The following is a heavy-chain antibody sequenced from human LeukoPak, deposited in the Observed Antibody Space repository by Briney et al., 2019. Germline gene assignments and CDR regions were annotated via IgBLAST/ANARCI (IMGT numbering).Heavy chain of an antibody. Sequence: PGGSLRLSCAASGFTFSSYEMNWVRQAPGKGLEWVSYISSSGSTIYYADSVKGRFTISRDSAKNSLYLQMNSLRAEDTAVYYCARVSRVSSTAFDIWGQGTMVTVSS. CDR2: ISSSGSTI. CDR3: ARVSRVSSTAFDI. J-gene: IGHJ3*02. CDR1: GFTFSSYE. V-gene: IGHV3-48*03. D-gene: IGHD2/OR15-2a*01.